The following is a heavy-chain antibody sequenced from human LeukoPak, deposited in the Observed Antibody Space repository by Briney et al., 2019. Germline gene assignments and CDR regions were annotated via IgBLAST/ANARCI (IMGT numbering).Heavy chain of an antibody. J-gene: IGHJ4*02. CDR1: GGSISSNSAY. Sequence: SETLSLTCTVSGGSISSNSAYWGWIRQPPGKGLEWIGSIYYSKNTYYNPSLKSRVTISADTSKNQFSPTLGSVSATDTAVYYCVSPRGFSYGYFDYWGQGTLVTVSS. D-gene: IGHD5-18*01. CDR3: VSPRGFSYGYFDY. CDR2: IYYSKNT. V-gene: IGHV4-39*01.